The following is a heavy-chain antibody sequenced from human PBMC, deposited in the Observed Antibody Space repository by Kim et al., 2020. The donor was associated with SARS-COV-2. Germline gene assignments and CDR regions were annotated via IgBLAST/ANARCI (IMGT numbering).Heavy chain of an antibody. J-gene: IGHJ4*02. CDR2: ISAYNGNT. CDR3: ARFEYYYDSSGYLTPGHFDY. CDR1: GYTFTSYG. D-gene: IGHD3-22*01. Sequence: ASVKVSCKASGYTFTSYGISWVRQAPGQGLEWMGWISAYNGNTNYAQKLQGRVTMTTDTSTSTAYMELRSLRSDDTAVYYCARFEYYYDSSGYLTPGHFDYWGQGTLVTVSS. V-gene: IGHV1-18*01.